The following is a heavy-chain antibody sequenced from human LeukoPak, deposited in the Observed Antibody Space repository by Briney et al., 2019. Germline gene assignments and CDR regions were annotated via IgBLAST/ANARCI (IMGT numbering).Heavy chain of an antibody. CDR1: GFTFSSYS. CDR2: ISISSSYK. CDR3: AVDGKNGMEV. J-gene: IGHJ6*02. Sequence: GGSLRLSCAASGFTFSSYSMHLVRQAPGRGLEGVSSISISSSYKYYADSVKDRFTISRDNAKNSLHLQVKRLRGEDTAVYYCAVDGKNGMEVWGQGTTVTVSS. D-gene: IGHD4-23*01. V-gene: IGHV3-21*01.